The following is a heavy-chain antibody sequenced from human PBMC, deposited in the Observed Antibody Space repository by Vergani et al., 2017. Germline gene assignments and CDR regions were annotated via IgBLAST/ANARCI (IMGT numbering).Heavy chain of an antibody. CDR1: GYSFTSYW. D-gene: IGHD6-19*01. Sequence: EVQMVESGGGLVKPGGSLRLSCKGSGYSFTSYWISWVRQMPGKGLEWMGRIDPSDSYTNYSPSFQGHVTISADKSISTAYLQWSSLKASDTAMYYCARQVAVAGKWWGPYYYYGMDVWGQGTTVTVSS. CDR2: IDPSDSYT. J-gene: IGHJ6*02. V-gene: IGHV5-10-1*01. CDR3: ARQVAVAGKWWGPYYYYGMDV.